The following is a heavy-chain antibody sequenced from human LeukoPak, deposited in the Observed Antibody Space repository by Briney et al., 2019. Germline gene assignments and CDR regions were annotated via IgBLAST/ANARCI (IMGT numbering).Heavy chain of an antibody. CDR2: ISGSGGST. J-gene: IGHJ4*02. CDR1: GFTFSSSA. Sequence: GGSLRLSCAATGFTFSSSAMNWVRQAPGKGLEWVSAISGSGGSTYYADSVKGRFTISRDNSKNTLYLEMNSLRAEDTAVYYCAKDSGTRVLDYWGQGTLVTDSS. CDR3: AKDSGTRVLDY. V-gene: IGHV3-23*01. D-gene: IGHD1-7*01.